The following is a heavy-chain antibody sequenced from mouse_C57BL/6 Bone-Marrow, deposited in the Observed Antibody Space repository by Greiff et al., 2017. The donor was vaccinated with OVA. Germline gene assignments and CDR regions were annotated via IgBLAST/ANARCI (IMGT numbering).Heavy chain of an antibody. CDR1: GFTFSSYG. V-gene: IGHV5-6*01. J-gene: IGHJ4*01. D-gene: IGHD2-4*01. CDR3: ANYDYDGAMDY. Sequence: EVQRVESGGDLVKPGGSLKLSCAASGFTFSSYGMSWVRQTPDKRLEWVATISSGGSYTYYPDSVKGRFTISRDNAKNTLYLQLSSLKSEDTAMYDCANYDYDGAMDYWGQGTSVTVSS. CDR2: ISSGGSYT.